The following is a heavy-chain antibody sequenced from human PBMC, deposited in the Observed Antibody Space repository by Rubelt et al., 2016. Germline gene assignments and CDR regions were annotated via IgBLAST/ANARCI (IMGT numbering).Heavy chain of an antibody. Sequence: GGALRISCAASGFSFSSHGMNWVRPAPGRGLEGVAFILYDGREKKNGDLVEGRFNISRDNYKNTLYLQMNSLGVEDTAVYYCAKEFSHPRGVPNWFDPWGQGTLVTVSS. CDR1: GFSFSSHG. CDR3: AKEFSHPRGVPNWFDP. D-gene: IGHD3-10*01. J-gene: IGHJ5*02. V-gene: IGHV3-30*02. CDR2: ILYDGREK.